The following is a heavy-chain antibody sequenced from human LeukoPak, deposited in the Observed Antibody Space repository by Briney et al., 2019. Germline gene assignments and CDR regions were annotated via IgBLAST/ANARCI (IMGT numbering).Heavy chain of an antibody. Sequence: GASVKVSCKASGYTFSGYYMHWVRQAPGQGLESMGWINSNSGARNYAPKFQGRVTFSRDNSISTAYMKLSSLRSDDTAIYYCARGRGGATTGFDHWGQGTLVTVSS. CDR1: GYTFSGYY. CDR3: ARGRGGATTGFDH. CDR2: INSNSGAR. V-gene: IGHV1-2*02. D-gene: IGHD1-26*01. J-gene: IGHJ4*02.